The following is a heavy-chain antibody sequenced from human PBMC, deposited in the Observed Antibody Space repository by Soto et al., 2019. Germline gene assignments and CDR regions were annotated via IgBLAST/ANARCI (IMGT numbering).Heavy chain of an antibody. CDR2: LYSSGST. CDR1: GASVSRYY. V-gene: IGHV4-59*02. D-gene: IGHD2-8*01. CDR3: LRRVSAYYDF. Sequence: QVQLQESGPGLVKPSETLSLTCTVSGASVSRYYVAWIRQSPGKGLEWIGFLYSSGSTNYNSSLKSRVTISVDTSKTQFSLHLSSVTAADTAVYYCLRRVSAYYDFWGQGTRVTVSS. J-gene: IGHJ4*02.